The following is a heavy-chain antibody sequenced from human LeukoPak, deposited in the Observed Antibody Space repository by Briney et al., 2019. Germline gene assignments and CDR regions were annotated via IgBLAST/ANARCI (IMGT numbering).Heavy chain of an antibody. D-gene: IGHD2-2*01. V-gene: IGHV1-46*01. CDR1: GYTFTSNY. Sequence: EASVKVSCKAFGYTFTSNYMHWVRQAPGQGLEWMGVISPSGGSTTYAQKFQGRVTLTRDMSTSTDYLELSSLRSDDTAVYYCARDVGEYCSSTNCYASHYWGQGTLVTVSS. J-gene: IGHJ4*02. CDR3: ARDVGEYCSSTNCYASHY. CDR2: ISPSGGST.